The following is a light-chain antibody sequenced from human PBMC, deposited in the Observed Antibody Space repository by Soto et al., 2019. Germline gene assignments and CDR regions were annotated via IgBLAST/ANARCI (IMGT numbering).Light chain of an antibody. CDR3: QQRSTWPLT. J-gene: IGKJ2*01. CDR2: DAS. Sequence: DIVLTQSPYTLSLSPGEAATLSCRASQDVSVSLVWYQQRPGQAPRLLIHDASNRAAGIPARFSGSGSGTDFTLLIGSLEPEDSAIYFCQQRSTWPLTFGQGTKVDI. CDR1: QDVSVS. V-gene: IGKV3-11*01.